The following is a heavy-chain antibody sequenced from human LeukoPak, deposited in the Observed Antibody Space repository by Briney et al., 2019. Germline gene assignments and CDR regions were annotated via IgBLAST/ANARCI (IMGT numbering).Heavy chain of an antibody. CDR1: DGSISSSSYY. D-gene: IGHD1-26*01. Sequence: SETLSLTCTVSDGSISSSSYYWGWIRQPPGKGLEWIGSIYYSGSTYYNPSLKSRVTASVDTSKNQFSVKVSSVTAADTAVYYCARHIVGATMRIDYWGQGTLVTVSS. V-gene: IGHV4-39*01. J-gene: IGHJ4*02. CDR3: ARHIVGATMRIDY. CDR2: IYYSGST.